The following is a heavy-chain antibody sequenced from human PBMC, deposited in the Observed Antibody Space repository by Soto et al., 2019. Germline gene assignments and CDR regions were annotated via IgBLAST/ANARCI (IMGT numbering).Heavy chain of an antibody. V-gene: IGHV1-69*01. J-gene: IGHJ6*02. D-gene: IGHD1-26*01. Sequence: QVQLVQSGAEGQKPGSSVKVSCKASGGTFSSFTISWVRQAPGQGLEWMGGIIPIYGTANYAQKFQDRVTIIADAATRTAYMELSSLRSEDTAVYYCAKDRRADWESYYYYAMDVWGQGTTVTVSS. CDR3: AKDRRADWESYYYYAMDV. CDR1: GGTFSSFT. CDR2: IIPIYGTA.